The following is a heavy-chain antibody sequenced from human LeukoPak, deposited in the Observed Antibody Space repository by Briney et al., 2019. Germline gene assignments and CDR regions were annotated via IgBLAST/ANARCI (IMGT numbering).Heavy chain of an antibody. J-gene: IGHJ4*02. V-gene: IGHV3-7*01. CDR2: IKQDGSEK. CDR1: GFTFSSYW. D-gene: IGHD2-15*01. Sequence: GGSLRLSCAASGFTFSSYWMSWVRQAPGKGLEWVANIKQDGSEKYYVDSVKGRFTISRDNAKNSLYLQMNSLRAEDTAVYYCAKDLRYCSGSRCYWPDGVFDYWGQGTLVTVSS. CDR3: AKDLRYCSGSRCYWPDGVFDY.